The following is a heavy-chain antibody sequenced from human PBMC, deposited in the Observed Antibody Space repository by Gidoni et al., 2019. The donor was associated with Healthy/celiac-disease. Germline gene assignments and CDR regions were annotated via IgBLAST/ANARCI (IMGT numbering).Heavy chain of an antibody. Sequence: QVQLQQRGAGLLRPSETLSLTCAVYGGSFSGYYWGWLRQPPGKGPEWIGEINHSGSTYYNPSLKSRVTISVDTSKNQFSLKLSSVTAADTAVYYCARGVGIKVRSGFDYWGQGTLVTVSS. D-gene: IGHD1-26*01. J-gene: IGHJ4*02. CDR3: ARGVGIKVRSGFDY. V-gene: IGHV4-34*01. CDR2: INHSGST. CDR1: GGSFSGYY.